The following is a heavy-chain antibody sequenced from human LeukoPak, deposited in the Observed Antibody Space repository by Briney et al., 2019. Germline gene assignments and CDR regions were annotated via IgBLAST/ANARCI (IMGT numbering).Heavy chain of an antibody. D-gene: IGHD3-16*02. CDR3: ARHPYVWGSYRPNWFDP. CDR2: IYYSGST. Sequence: SETLSLTCTVSGGSISSYYWSWIRQPPGKGLEWIGYIYYSGSTNYNPSLKSRVTISVDTSKNQFSLKLSSVTAADTAVYYCARHPYVWGSYRPNWFDPWGQGTLVTVSS. J-gene: IGHJ5*02. CDR1: GGSISSYY. V-gene: IGHV4-59*08.